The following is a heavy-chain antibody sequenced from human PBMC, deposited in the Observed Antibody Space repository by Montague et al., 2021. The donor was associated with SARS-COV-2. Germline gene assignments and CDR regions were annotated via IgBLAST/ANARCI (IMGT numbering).Heavy chain of an antibody. J-gene: IGHJ4*02. D-gene: IGHD4/OR15-4a*01. Sequence: SETLSLTCTVSGGSISSFYWSWFRQHPGKGLEWIGYISDSGSTNYNTSLTSRVTMSVDTSKNQYSLKVNSVTAADTAVYYCARHDSANLPAVYWGQGTLVTVSS. CDR3: ARHDSANLPAVY. V-gene: IGHV4-59*08. CDR2: ISDSGST. CDR1: GGSISSFY.